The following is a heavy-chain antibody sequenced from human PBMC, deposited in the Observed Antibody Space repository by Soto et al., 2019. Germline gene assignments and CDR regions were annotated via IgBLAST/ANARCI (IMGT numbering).Heavy chain of an antibody. J-gene: IGHJ4*02. D-gene: IGHD2-21*02. CDR3: ARDEWWSLTY. Sequence: EVQLVESGGGLVQPGGSLRLSCAASGFTFSTYWMAWVRQAPGKGLEWLANIKPDGSEKHYVDSLKGRFTISRDNAKNSLFLQMNSLRAEDTAVYYCARDEWWSLTYWGQGALVTVSS. CDR1: GFTFSTYW. V-gene: IGHV3-7*01. CDR2: IKPDGSEK.